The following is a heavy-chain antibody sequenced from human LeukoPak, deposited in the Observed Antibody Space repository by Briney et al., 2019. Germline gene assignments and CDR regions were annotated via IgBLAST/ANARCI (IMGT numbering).Heavy chain of an antibody. CDR3: AKDRTVEASYWYLDL. D-gene: IGHD4-23*01. V-gene: IGHV3-23*01. CDR1: GVTLSSYA. J-gene: IGHJ2*01. CDR2: ISSSGSGGNT. Sequence: GGSLRLSCTASGVTLSSYAMSWARQAPGKGLEWVSGISSSGSGGNTYYADSVKGRFTISRDSSKNTLFLHMNTLRAEDTAIYYCAKDRTVEASYWYLDLWGRGTLVTVSS.